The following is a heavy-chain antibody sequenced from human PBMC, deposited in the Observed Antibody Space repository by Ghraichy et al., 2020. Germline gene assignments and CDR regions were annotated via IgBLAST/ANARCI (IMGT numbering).Heavy chain of an antibody. D-gene: IGHD1-7*01. V-gene: IGHV3-23*01. CDR1: GFTFSSYA. CDR3: AKELFRTGTTGFDY. J-gene: IGHJ4*02. Sequence: GESLNISCAASGFTFSSYAMSWVRQAPGKGLEWVSAISGSGGSTYYADSVKGRFTISRDNSKNTLYLQMNSLRAEDTAVYYCAKELFRTGTTGFDYWGQGTLVTVSS. CDR2: ISGSGGST.